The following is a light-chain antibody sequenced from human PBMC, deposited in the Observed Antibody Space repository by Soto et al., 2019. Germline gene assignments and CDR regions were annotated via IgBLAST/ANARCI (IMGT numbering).Light chain of an antibody. CDR2: GAS. CDR3: QQCGSTPWR. J-gene: IGKJ1*01. Sequence: LVLTQSPGTLSLAPGERATLSCRASQSVSSTYLAWYQQKPGQAPRLLIYGASSRATGIPDRFSGGGSGTDFTLTISRVEPEDFAVYYCQQCGSTPWRFGQGTKV. CDR1: QSVSSTY. V-gene: IGKV3-20*01.